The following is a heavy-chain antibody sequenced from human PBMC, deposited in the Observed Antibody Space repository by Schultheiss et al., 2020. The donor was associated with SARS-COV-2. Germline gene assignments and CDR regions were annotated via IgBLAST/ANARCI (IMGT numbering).Heavy chain of an antibody. J-gene: IGHJ6*03. Sequence: ASVKVSCKASGYTFTSYYMHWVRQAPGQGLEWMGIINPSGGSTSYAQKFQGRVTMTRDTSTSTVYMELSSLRSEDTAVYYCARGGSGHYYYYYMDVWGKGTTVTVSS. D-gene: IGHD3-16*01. CDR3: ARGGSGHYYYYYMDV. V-gene: IGHV1-46*03. CDR1: GYTFTSYY. CDR2: INPSGGST.